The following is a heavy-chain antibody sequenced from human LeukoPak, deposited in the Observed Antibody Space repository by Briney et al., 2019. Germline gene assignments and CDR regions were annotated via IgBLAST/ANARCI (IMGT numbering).Heavy chain of an antibody. Sequence: PGGSLRLSCAASGFTFSSYSMNWVRQAPGKGLEWVSYISSSSTIYYADSVKGRFTISRDNAKNSLYLQMSSLRDEDTAVYYCARAMNDYGDYVTPFDYWGQGTLVTVSS. CDR1: GFTFSSYS. J-gene: IGHJ4*02. CDR3: ARAMNDYGDYVTPFDY. D-gene: IGHD4-17*01. V-gene: IGHV3-48*02. CDR2: ISSSSTI.